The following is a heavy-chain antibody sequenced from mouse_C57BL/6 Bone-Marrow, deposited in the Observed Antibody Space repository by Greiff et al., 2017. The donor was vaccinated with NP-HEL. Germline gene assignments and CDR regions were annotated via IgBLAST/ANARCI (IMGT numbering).Heavy chain of an antibody. Sequence: VQLQQSGAELVRPGTSVKVSCKASGYAFTNYLIEWVKQRPGQGLEWIGVINPGSGGTNYNEKFKGKATLTADKSSSTAYMQLSSLTSEDSAVYFCARKWITTVVAPYYFDYWGQGTTLTVSS. D-gene: IGHD1-1*01. CDR1: GYAFTNYL. CDR2: INPGSGGT. J-gene: IGHJ2*01. CDR3: ARKWITTVVAPYYFDY. V-gene: IGHV1-54*01.